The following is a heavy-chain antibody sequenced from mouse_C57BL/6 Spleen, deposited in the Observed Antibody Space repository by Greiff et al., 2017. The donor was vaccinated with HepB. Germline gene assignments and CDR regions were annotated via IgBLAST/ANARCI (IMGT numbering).Heavy chain of an antibody. CDR2: INPSNGGT. CDR1: GYTFTSYW. V-gene: IGHV1-53*01. Sequence: QVQLQQPGTELVKPGASVKLSCKASGYTFTSYWMHWVKQRPGQGLEWIGNINPSNGGTNYNEKFKSKATLTVDKSSSTAYMQLSSLTSEDSAVYFCARSVWVLRIYWYFDVWGTGTTVTVSS. CDR3: ARSVWVLRIYWYFDV. D-gene: IGHD1-1*01. J-gene: IGHJ1*03.